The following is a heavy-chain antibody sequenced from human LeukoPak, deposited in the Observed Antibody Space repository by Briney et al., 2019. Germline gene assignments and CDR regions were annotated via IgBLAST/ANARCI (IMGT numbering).Heavy chain of an antibody. D-gene: IGHD2/OR15-2a*01. CDR3: SNRFYGCSY. Sequence: AGTLSLTCATSGFTFTRYWMSWIRQAPGKGLEWVANIKQDGSKQYYLYSVKRRFTISRDNAKNSLYLQMNILRAEDAAEYSCSNRFYGCSYWGQGTLVTVSS. V-gene: IGHV3-7*01. CDR1: GFTFTRYW. J-gene: IGHJ4*02. CDR2: IKQDGSKQ.